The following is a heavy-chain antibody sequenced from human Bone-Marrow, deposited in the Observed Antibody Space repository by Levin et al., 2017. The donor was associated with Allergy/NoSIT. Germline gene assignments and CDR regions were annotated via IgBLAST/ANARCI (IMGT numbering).Heavy chain of an antibody. Sequence: GESLKISCAASGFTFSSYAMSWVRQAPGKGLEWVSAISGSGGSTYYADSVKGRFTISRDNSKNTLYLQMNSLRAEDTAVYYCAKGGGRQRGAPNNWFDPWGQGTLVTVSS. D-gene: IGHD3-10*01. J-gene: IGHJ5*02. CDR3: AKGGGRQRGAPNNWFDP. CDR2: ISGSGGST. CDR1: GFTFSSYA. V-gene: IGHV3-23*01.